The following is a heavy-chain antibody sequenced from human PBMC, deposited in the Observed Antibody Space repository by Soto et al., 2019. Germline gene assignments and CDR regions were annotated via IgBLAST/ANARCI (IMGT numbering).Heavy chain of an antibody. J-gene: IGHJ3*01. V-gene: IGHV2-5*02. CDR1: GFSLTTSGVG. D-gene: IGHD6-13*01. CDR2: IYWDDDK. CDR3: SHRLGQSGSNWDSGAYDF. Sequence: QITLKESGPTLVKPTQTLTLTCTLSGFSLTTSGVGVGWIRQPPGKALEWLAVIYWDDDKRYSPSLKSRLTVIKDSSENQVVHIMTNMDPVDTATYYCSHRLGQSGSNWDSGAYDFWGEGTMVTVST.